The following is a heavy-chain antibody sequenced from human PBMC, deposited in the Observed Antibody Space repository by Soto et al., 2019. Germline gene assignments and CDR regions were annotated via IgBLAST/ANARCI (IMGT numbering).Heavy chain of an antibody. CDR2: ISSDGGT. CDR3: ARAVIAVAGSADY. D-gene: IGHD6-19*01. V-gene: IGHV3-53*01. Sequence: GGSLRLSCAASAFTVRSNYMSWVRQAPGKGLEWVSAISSDGGTYYTDSVKGRFTISRDKSKNTLYLQMNDLTAEDTAVYYCARAVIAVAGSADYWGQGTLVTVYS. J-gene: IGHJ4*02. CDR1: AFTVRSNY.